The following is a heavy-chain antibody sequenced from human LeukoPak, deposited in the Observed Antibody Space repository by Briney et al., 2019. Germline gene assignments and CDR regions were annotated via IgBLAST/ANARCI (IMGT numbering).Heavy chain of an antibody. D-gene: IGHD2-2*01. CDR1: GFTFSSYS. Sequence: GGSLRLSCAASGFTFSSYSMNWVRQAPGKGLEWVSSISSSSSYIYYADSVKGRFTISRDNAKNSLYLQMNNLRTDDTAVYYCATSRTFDYWGQGTLVTVSS. V-gene: IGHV3-21*01. CDR2: ISSSSSYI. J-gene: IGHJ4*02. CDR3: ATSRTFDY.